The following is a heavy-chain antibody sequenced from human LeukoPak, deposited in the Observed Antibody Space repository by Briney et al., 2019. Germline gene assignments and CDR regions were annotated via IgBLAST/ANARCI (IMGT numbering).Heavy chain of an antibody. J-gene: IGHJ4*02. D-gene: IGHD3-9*01. V-gene: IGHV3-74*03. CDR3: ARDLDWILFAY. CDR2: IRPEGTTT. CDR1: GFTFSTYW. Sequence: GGSLRLSCAASGFTFSTYWMHWVRQAPGKGLVWVSRIRPEGTTTAYADSVKGRFTISRDNAKNTLFLQMNSLSAEDTPVYYCARDLDWILFAYWGQGTLVTVSS.